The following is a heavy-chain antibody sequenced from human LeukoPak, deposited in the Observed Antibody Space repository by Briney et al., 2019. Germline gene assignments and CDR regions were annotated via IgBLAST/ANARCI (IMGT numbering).Heavy chain of an antibody. D-gene: IGHD4-23*01. J-gene: IGHJ4*02. CDR2: IYHSGST. CDR3: AGVVTQSLADY. Sequence: PSETLSLTCTVSGYSISSGYYWGWIRQPPGQGLEWIGSIYHSGSTYYNPSLKSRVTISVDTSKNQFSLKLSSVTAADTAVYYCAGVVTQSLADYWGQGTLVTVSS. CDR1: GYSISSGYY. V-gene: IGHV4-38-2*02.